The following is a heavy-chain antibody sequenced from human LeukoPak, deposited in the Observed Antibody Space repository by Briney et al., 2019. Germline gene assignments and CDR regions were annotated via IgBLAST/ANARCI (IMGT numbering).Heavy chain of an antibody. CDR1: RFTFSDYY. CDR2: ISSSGNTI. Sequence: PGGSLRLSVAASRFTFSDYYMTWLRQAPGKGLEWISYISSSGNTIYYADSVKGRSTISRDNAKISLYLQMNSLRAEDTAVYYCARLGSGYSLDYWGQGTLVTVSS. J-gene: IGHJ4*02. V-gene: IGHV3-11*01. CDR3: ARLGSGYSLDY. D-gene: IGHD3-22*01.